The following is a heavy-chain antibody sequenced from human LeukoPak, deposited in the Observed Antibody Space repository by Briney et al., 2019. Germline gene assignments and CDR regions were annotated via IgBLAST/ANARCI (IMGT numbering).Heavy chain of an antibody. CDR1: GYTFTGYY. CDR2: INPNSGGT. D-gene: IGHD2-2*01. V-gene: IGHV1-2*02. J-gene: IGHJ4*02. Sequence: GASVKVSCKASGYTFTGYYMHWVRQAPGQGLEWMGWINPNSGGTNYARKFQGRVTMTRDTSISTAYMELSRLRSDDAAVYYCARVGDCSSTSCFLTDYWGQGTLVTVSS. CDR3: ARVGDCSSTSCFLTDY.